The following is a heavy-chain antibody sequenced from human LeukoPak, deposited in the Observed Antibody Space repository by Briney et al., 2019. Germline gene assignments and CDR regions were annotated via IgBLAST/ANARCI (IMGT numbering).Heavy chain of an antibody. Sequence: SETLSLTCTVSGGSMSSYYWSWIRQPPGKGLEWIGYIYYSGSTNYNPSLKSRVTISVDTSKNQFSLKLSSVTAADTAVYYCARVFYGDAKFDYWGQGTLVTVSS. CDR1: GGSMSSYY. V-gene: IGHV4-59*01. D-gene: IGHD4-17*01. CDR3: ARVFYGDAKFDY. CDR2: IYYSGST. J-gene: IGHJ4*02.